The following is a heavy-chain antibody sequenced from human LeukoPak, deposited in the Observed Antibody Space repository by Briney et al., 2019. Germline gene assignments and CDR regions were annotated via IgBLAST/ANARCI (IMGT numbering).Heavy chain of an antibody. Sequence: GGSLRLSCAASGFTFDDYAMHWVRQAPGKGLEWVAGINRNSGKINYADSVKGRFTISRDNEKNSLYLQMKSLRGEDTALYYCAKAVSVTTPPFDYWGQGTLVTVSS. CDR2: INRNSGKI. J-gene: IGHJ4*02. D-gene: IGHD4-17*01. V-gene: IGHV3-9*01. CDR1: GFTFDDYA. CDR3: AKAVSVTTPPFDY.